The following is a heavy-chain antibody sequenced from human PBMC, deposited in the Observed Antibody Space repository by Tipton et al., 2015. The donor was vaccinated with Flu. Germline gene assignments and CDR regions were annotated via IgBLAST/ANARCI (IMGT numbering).Heavy chain of an antibody. Sequence: SLRLSCAASGFTFNTYWMTWIRQAPGKGLEWVAVIKPDGSETHYLGSVKGRFTLSRDNAKNSASLQMSNLRVEDTAVYYCVRAIAASGSFWGQGTLVTVSS. CDR2: IKPDGSET. CDR3: VRAIAASGSF. J-gene: IGHJ4*02. CDR1: GFTFNTYW. D-gene: IGHD3-10*01. V-gene: IGHV3-7*04.